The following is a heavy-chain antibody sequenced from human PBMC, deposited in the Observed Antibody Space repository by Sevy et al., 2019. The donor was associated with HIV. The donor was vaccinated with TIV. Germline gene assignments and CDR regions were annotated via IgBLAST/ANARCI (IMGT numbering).Heavy chain of an antibody. J-gene: IGHJ6*02. CDR3: AGSSSWTNRFPYYHYGMDV. Sequence: SETLSLTCTVSGGSISSYYGSWIRQPPGKGLEWIGYIYYSGSTNYNPSLKSRVTISVDTSKNQFSLKLSSVTAADTAVYYCAGSSSWTNRFPYYHYGMDVWGQGTTVTVSS. CDR2: IYYSGST. V-gene: IGHV4-59*13. CDR1: GGSISSYY. D-gene: IGHD6-13*01.